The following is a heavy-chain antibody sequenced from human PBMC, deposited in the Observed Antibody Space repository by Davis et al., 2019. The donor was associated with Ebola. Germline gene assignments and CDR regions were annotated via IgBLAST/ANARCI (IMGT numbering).Heavy chain of an antibody. CDR3: AREVLGITADWYFDL. V-gene: IGHV1-3*01. D-gene: IGHD7-27*01. CDR1: GYTFTSYA. Sequence: ASVKVSCKASGYTFTSYAMHWVRQAPGQRLEWMGWINAGNGNTKYSQKFQGRVTITADKSTSTAYMELSSLRSEDTAVYYCAREVLGITADWYFDLWGRGTLVTVSS. CDR2: INAGNGNT. J-gene: IGHJ2*01.